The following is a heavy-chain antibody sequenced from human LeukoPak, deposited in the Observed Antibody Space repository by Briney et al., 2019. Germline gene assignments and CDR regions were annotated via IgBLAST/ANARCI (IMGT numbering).Heavy chain of an antibody. Sequence: GESLKISFKGSGYSFTSYWIGWVRQMPGKGLEWMGIIYPGDSDTRYSPSFQGQVTISADKSISTAYLRWRSLKASDTAIYYCARGGYNYGIDYWGQGTLVTVSS. J-gene: IGHJ4*02. CDR2: IYPGDSDT. D-gene: IGHD5-18*01. CDR3: ARGGYNYGIDY. V-gene: IGHV5-51*01. CDR1: GYSFTSYW.